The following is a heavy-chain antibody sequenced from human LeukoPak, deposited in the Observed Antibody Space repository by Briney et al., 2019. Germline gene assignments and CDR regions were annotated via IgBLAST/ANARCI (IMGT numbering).Heavy chain of an antibody. CDR2: LDPEDGET. CDR1: GYTLTELS. V-gene: IGHV1-24*01. D-gene: IGHD6-13*01. CDR3: ATNLGYSSSWFLGGDY. J-gene: IGHJ4*02. Sequence: ASVKVSCKVSGYTLTELSMHWVRQAPGKGLEWMGGLDPEDGETIYAQKFQGRVTMTEDTSTDTAYMELSSLRSEDTAVYYCATNLGYSSSWFLGGDYWGQGTLVTVSS.